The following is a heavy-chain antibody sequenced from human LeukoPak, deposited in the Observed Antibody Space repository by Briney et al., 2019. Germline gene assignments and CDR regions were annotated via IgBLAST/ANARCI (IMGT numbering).Heavy chain of an antibody. D-gene: IGHD6-19*01. CDR3: AKGSRSIAVDNLCDY. V-gene: IGHV3-23*01. Sequence: GSLRLSCAASGFTFSSYAMSWVRQAPGKGLEWVSIISSSGGSTYYADSVKGRFIISRDNSKNTLYLQMNSLRAEDTAVYYCAKGSRSIAVDNLCDYWGQGSLVTVSS. CDR2: ISSSGGST. J-gene: IGHJ4*02. CDR1: GFTFSSYA.